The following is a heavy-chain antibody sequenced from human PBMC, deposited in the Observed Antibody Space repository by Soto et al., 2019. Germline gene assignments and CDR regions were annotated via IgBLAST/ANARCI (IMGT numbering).Heavy chain of an antibody. V-gene: IGHV6-1*01. Sequence: SQTLSLSCAISGDSVSGNVAAWNCIMQSPSRGLQWLGRTYYRSKWNNDYAVSVKGRITINPDTSKNQFSLQLNSVTPEDTAVYYCARGHAGTMDVWGQGTTVTVSS. CDR3: ARGHAGTMDV. CDR2: TYYRSKWNN. J-gene: IGHJ6*02. D-gene: IGHD1-1*01. CDR1: GDSVSGNVAA.